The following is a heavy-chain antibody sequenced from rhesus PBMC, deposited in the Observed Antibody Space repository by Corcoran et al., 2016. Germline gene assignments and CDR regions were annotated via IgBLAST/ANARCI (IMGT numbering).Heavy chain of an antibody. D-gene: IGHD3-22*01. CDR1: GGSIRGGYY. V-gene: IGHV4-73*01. CDR2: IFGNSAST. J-gene: IGHJ5-1*01. CDR3: ARKSDPYNRFDV. Sequence: QVQLQQWGEGLVKPSETLSLTCAVSGGSIRGGYYWGCIRQQPPKGLEWFGNIFGNSASTYYNPSLKSRVTISKETSKNQFSLKLSSVTAADTAVYYCARKSDPYNRFDVWGPGVLVTVSS.